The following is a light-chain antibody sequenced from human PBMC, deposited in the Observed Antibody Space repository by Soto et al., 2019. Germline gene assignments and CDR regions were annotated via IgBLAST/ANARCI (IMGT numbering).Light chain of an antibody. CDR2: RNN. V-gene: IGLV1-47*01. CDR1: SSNIGSNY. CDR3: AAWDDSLSAGV. Sequence: QSVLTQPPSASGTPGQRVTISCSGSSSNIGSNYVYWYQQLPGTAPKLLIYRNNQRPSGVPDRFSGSKSGTSASLAISGLRSEDEDDYYCAAWDDSLSAGVFGGGTKLTVL. J-gene: IGLJ2*01.